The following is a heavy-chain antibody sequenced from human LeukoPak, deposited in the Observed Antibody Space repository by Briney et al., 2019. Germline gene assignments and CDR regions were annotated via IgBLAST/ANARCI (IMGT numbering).Heavy chain of an antibody. CDR2: ISSSSSYM. Sequence: GGSLRLSCAASGFLFSDYSMNWVRQAPGKGLEWVSSISSSSSYMYYADSLKGRFTISRDNAKNSLYLQMNSLRAEDTAVYYCARSQDGSSPVANWFDPWGQGTLVTVSS. D-gene: IGHD6-6*01. CDR3: ARSQDGSSPVANWFDP. CDR1: GFLFSDYS. V-gene: IGHV3-21*01. J-gene: IGHJ5*02.